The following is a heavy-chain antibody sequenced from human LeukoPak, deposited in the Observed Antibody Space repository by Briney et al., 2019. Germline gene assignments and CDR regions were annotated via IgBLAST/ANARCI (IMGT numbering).Heavy chain of an antibody. CDR3: ARKGYPGGFFDY. J-gene: IGHJ4*02. V-gene: IGHV3-7*04. CDR2: IKQDGSEK. D-gene: IGHD2-2*01. CDR1: GFTSSSYW. Sequence: GGSLRLSCAASGFTSSSYWMSWVRQAPGKGLEWVANIKQDGSEKYYVDSVKGRFTISRDNAKNSLYLQMNSLRAEDTAVYYCARKGYPGGFFDYWGQGTLVTVSS.